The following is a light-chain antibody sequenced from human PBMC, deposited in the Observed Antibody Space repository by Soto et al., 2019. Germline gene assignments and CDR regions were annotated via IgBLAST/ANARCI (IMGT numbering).Light chain of an antibody. Sequence: EVVLTQSPATLSLSPGEKATLSCRASQDINTYLGWYQQKPGQPXRLLIYDASNRASGIPARFSGIGSGTDFTLTISSLEPEDFSLYYGQQRNNWPPITFGQGTRLEIK. CDR1: QDINTY. CDR2: DAS. J-gene: IGKJ5*01. V-gene: IGKV3-11*01. CDR3: QQRNNWPPIT.